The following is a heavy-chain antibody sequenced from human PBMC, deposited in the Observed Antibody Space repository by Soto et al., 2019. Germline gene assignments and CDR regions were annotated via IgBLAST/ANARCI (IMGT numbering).Heavy chain of an antibody. Sequence: SVKVSCKASGGTFSSYAISWVRQALGQGLEWMGGIIPIFGTANYAQKFQGRVTITADESTSTAYMELSSLRSEETAVYYCARVQQGTFDIWGQGTMVTVSS. CDR2: IIPIFGTA. D-gene: IGHD6-13*01. J-gene: IGHJ3*02. V-gene: IGHV1-69*13. CDR3: ARVQQGTFDI. CDR1: GGTFSSYA.